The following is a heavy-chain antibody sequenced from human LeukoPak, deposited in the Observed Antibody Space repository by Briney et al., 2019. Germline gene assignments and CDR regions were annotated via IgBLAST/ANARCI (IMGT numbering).Heavy chain of an antibody. V-gene: IGHV3-11*06. CDR2: ISSSSSYT. J-gene: IGHJ5*02. CDR3: ARDMAAIPSGWFDP. CDR1: GFTFSDYY. D-gene: IGHD2-2*01. Sequence: GGSLRLSCAVSGFTFSDYYMSWIRQAPGKGLEWVSYISSSSSYTNYADSVKGRFTISRDNAKNSLYLQMNSLRAEDTAVCYCARDMAAIPSGWFDPWGQGTLATVSS.